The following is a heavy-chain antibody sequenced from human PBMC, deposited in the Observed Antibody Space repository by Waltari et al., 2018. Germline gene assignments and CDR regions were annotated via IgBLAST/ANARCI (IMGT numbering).Heavy chain of an antibody. D-gene: IGHD1-26*01. J-gene: IGHJ4*02. CDR2: INPSGGST. CDR3: ARGWELLMVW. Sequence: QVQLVQSGAEVKKPGASVKVSCKASGYTFTSYYMHWVRQAPGQGLEWMGIINPSGGSTRAAQKCQGRGTMTRDTSTSTVYMELSSLRSEDTAVYYCARGWELLMVWWGQGTLGTVSS. V-gene: IGHV1-46*01. CDR1: GYTFTSYY.